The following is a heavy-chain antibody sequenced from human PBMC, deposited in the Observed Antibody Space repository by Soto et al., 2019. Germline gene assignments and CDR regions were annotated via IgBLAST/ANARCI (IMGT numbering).Heavy chain of an antibody. CDR3: AKDATIWSGPKINNWFDP. Sequence: GGSLRLSCAASGFTFDDYAMHWVRQAPGKGLEWVSGISWNSGSIGYADSVKGRFTISRDNAKNSLYLQMNSLRAEDTALYYCAKDATIWSGPKINNWFDPWGQGTLVTVSS. J-gene: IGHJ5*02. D-gene: IGHD3-3*01. V-gene: IGHV3-9*01. CDR1: GFTFDDYA. CDR2: ISWNSGSI.